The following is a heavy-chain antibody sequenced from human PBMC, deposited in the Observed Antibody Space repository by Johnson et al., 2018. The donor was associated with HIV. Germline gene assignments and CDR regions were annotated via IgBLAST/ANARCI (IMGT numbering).Heavy chain of an antibody. D-gene: IGHD4-17*01. CDR3: ARVRSSGPWVNDAFDV. Sequence: VQLVESGGGLVQRGGSLRLSCAASGFTFSSYWMSWVRQAPGKGLEWVANINQDGSETYYVDSVQGRFPISRDNAKNSLYLQMNSLRAEDTAVYYCARVRSSGPWVNDAFDVWGQGTMVTVSS. V-gene: IGHV3-7*05. CDR2: INQDGSET. J-gene: IGHJ3*01. CDR1: GFTFSSYW.